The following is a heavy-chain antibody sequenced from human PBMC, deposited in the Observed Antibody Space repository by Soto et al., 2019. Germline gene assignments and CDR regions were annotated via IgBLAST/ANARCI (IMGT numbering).Heavy chain of an antibody. CDR2: TNPKSGRT. CDR3: AREYDTLTSTGMDV. J-gene: IGHJ6*02. D-gene: IGHD3-9*01. Sequence: ASVKVSCQASGYTFSTYYMHWVRQAPGQGLEWMGITNPKSGRTSYAQKFQGRVTMTRDTSTSTFYMALSSLRSDDTAVYYCAREYDTLTSTGMDVWGQGTTVTVSS. CDR1: GYTFSTYY. V-gene: IGHV1-46*01.